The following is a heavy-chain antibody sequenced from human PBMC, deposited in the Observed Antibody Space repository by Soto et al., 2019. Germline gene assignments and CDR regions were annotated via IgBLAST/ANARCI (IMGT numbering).Heavy chain of an antibody. Sequence: QVQLVESGGGVVQPGRSLRLSCAASGFTFSSYGMHWVRQAPGKGLECVAVIWYDGSNKYYADSVKGRFTISRDNSKKTLYLQMNSLRAEDTAVYYCAREPSNRLSGPVVVAAAYLDYWVQGTLVTVSS. CDR3: AREPSNRLSGPVVVAAAYLDY. J-gene: IGHJ4*02. CDR2: IWYDGSNK. D-gene: IGHD2-15*01. V-gene: IGHV3-33*01. CDR1: GFTFSSYG.